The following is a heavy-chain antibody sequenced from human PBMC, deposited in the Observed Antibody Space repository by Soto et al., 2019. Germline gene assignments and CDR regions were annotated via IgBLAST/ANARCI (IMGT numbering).Heavy chain of an antibody. J-gene: IGHJ6*02. Sequence: QVQLVQSGAEVKKPGSSVKVSCKASGGTFSSYAISWVRQAPGQGLGWMGGIIPIFGTANYAQKFQGRVTIPGAESPSTAYMELSSLRSEDTAVYYWARSVGYYCGMDVWGQGTTVTVSS. CDR2: IIPIFGTA. D-gene: IGHD1-26*01. CDR1: GGTFSSYA. CDR3: ARSVGYYCGMDV. V-gene: IGHV1-69*12.